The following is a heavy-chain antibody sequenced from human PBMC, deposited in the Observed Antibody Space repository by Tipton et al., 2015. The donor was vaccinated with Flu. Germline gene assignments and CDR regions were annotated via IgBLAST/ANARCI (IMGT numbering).Heavy chain of an antibody. V-gene: IGHV4-61*01. CDR2: IYYSGST. Sequence: LRLSCTVSGGSVSSGSYYWSWIRQPPGKGLEWIGYIYYSGSTNYNPSLKSRVTISVDTSKNQFSLKLSSVTAADTAVYYCARGDFWSGYYVDYWGQGTPVSVSS. J-gene: IGHJ4*02. CDR1: GGSVSSGSYY. D-gene: IGHD3-3*01. CDR3: ARGDFWSGYYVDY.